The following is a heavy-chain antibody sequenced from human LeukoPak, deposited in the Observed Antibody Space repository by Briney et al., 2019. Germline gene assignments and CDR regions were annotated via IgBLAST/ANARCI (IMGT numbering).Heavy chain of an antibody. CDR3: ARDPRYNWNPIDY. V-gene: IGHV1-8*01. CDR1: GYTFTSYD. CDR2: MNPNSGNT. Sequence: ASVKVSCKASGYTFTSYDINWVRQATGQGLEWMGWMNPNSGNTGYAQKFQGRVTMTRNTSISTAYMELSRLRSDDTAVYYCARDPRYNWNPIDYWGQGTLVTVSS. J-gene: IGHJ4*02. D-gene: IGHD1-20*01.